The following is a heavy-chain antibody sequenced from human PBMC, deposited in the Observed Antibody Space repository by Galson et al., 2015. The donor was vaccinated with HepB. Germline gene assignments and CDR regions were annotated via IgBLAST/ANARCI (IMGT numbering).Heavy chain of an antibody. J-gene: IGHJ4*02. CDR1: GYTFTTYA. CDR3: ARGPHSGWVDSLLDY. Sequence: SVKVSCKASGYTFTTYAMYWVRQAPGQRLEWMGWINSGNGNTKFSQKFQGRVTITRDTSASTVYMELSSLRSEDTAVYYCARGPHSGWVDSLLDYWGQGTLVTVSS. CDR2: INSGNGNT. V-gene: IGHV1-3*01. D-gene: IGHD6-19*01.